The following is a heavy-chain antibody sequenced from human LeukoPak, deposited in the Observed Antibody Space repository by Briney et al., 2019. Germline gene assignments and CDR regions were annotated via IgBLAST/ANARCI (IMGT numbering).Heavy chain of an antibody. D-gene: IGHD6-19*01. V-gene: IGHV1-2*02. CDR3: ARSGYSSGWYTF. CDR1: GYTFTGYY. J-gene: IGHJ4*02. Sequence: GASVKVSCKASGYTFTGYYMHWVRQAPGQGLEWMGWINPNSGGTNCAQKFQGRVTMTRDTSISTAYMELSRLRSDDTAVYYCARSGYSSGWYTFWGQGTLVTVSS. CDR2: INPNSGGT.